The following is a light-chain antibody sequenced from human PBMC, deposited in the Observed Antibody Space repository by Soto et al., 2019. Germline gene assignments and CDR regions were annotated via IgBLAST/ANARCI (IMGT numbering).Light chain of an antibody. CDR3: LQYHNLWA. Sequence: ILMTQSPATVSVSPGESATLSCRASQNIYYNVAWYQQRPGQAPRLLIYRASTRATGVPARFSGSGSGTEFTLTISSLQPDDFTVYSCLQYHNLWAVGQGTKVEI. V-gene: IGKV3-15*01. CDR1: QNIYYN. J-gene: IGKJ1*01. CDR2: RAS.